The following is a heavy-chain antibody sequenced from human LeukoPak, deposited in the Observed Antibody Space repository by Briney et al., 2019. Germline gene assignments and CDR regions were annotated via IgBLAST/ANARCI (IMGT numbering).Heavy chain of an antibody. CDR2: IYHSGST. Sequence: KASETLSLTCTVSGYSISSGYYWGWIRQPPGKGLEWIGSIYHSGSTYYNPSLKSRVTISVDTSKNQFSLKLSSVTAADTAVYYCASTVIVVVPAASEYYFDYWGQGTLVTVSS. D-gene: IGHD2-2*01. V-gene: IGHV4-38-2*02. CDR3: ASTVIVVVPAASEYYFDY. J-gene: IGHJ4*02. CDR1: GYSISSGYY.